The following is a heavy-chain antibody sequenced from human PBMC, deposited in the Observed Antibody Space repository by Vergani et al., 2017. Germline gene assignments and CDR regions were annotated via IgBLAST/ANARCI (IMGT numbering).Heavy chain of an antibody. CDR2: ISGSGVSA. CDR1: EFTFSNYA. D-gene: IGHD5-18*01. CDR3: AKSLRRNQYSYGCFDY. Sequence: EVQLLESGGGLVQPGGSLRLTCAASEFTFSNYAMNWVRQAPGKGLEWVSGISGSGVSAYYTDSVKGRFTISRDNSKNMLFLQMNSLRAEDTAVYYCAKSLRRNQYSYGCFDYWGQGTLVTVST. J-gene: IGHJ4*02. V-gene: IGHV3-23*01.